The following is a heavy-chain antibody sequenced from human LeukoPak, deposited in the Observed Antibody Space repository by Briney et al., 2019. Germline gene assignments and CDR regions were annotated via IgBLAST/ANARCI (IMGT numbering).Heavy chain of an antibody. J-gene: IGHJ4*02. D-gene: IGHD5-18*01. CDR1: GGTFISYA. Sequence: ASVKVSCKASGGTFISYAISWVRQAPGQGLEWMGGIIPIFGTANYAQKFQGRVTITAGESTSTAYMELSSLRSEDTAVYYCAREANTAPSTFDYWGQGTLVTVSS. V-gene: IGHV1-69*13. CDR2: IIPIFGTA. CDR3: AREANTAPSTFDY.